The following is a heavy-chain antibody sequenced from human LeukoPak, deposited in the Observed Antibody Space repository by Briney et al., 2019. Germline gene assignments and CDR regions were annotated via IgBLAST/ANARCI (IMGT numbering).Heavy chain of an antibody. J-gene: IGHJ4*02. CDR2: IYYNGDT. CDR3: ARAGYCGGGSCYLDH. D-gene: IGHD2-15*01. Sequence: SETLSLTCTVSGGSISTYYWSWIRQPPGKGLEWIGYIYYNGDTNYNPSLKSRVTISVDTSKKQFSLKLRTVTAADTAVFHCARAGYCGGGSCYLDHWGQGTLVTVSS. CDR1: GGSISTYY. V-gene: IGHV4-59*08.